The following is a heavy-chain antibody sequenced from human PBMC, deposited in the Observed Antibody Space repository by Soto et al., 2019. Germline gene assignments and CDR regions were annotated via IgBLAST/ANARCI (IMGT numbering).Heavy chain of an antibody. CDR1: GGSISSGGYY. J-gene: IGHJ4*02. V-gene: IGHV4-31*03. CDR3: ARGVTMVRGVIHTPYFDY. CDR2: IYYSGST. Sequence: QVQLQESGPGLVKPSQTLSLTCTVSGGSISSGGYYWSWIRQHPGKGLEWIGYIYYSGSTYYNPSLNSRVTISVDTSKNQFSLKLSSVPAADTAVYYCARGVTMVRGVIHTPYFDYWGQGTLVTVSS. D-gene: IGHD3-10*01.